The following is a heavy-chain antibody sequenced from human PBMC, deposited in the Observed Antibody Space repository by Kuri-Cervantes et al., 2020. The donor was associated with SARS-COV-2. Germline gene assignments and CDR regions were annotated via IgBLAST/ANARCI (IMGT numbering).Heavy chain of an antibody. CDR1: GYSISSGYY. D-gene: IGHD2-2*01. J-gene: IGHJ4*02. CDR2: IYHSGST. CDR3: ARPSAGPAAIDY. Sequence: SETLSLTCTVSGYSISSGYYWGWIRQPPGKGLEWIGSIYHSGSTYNPSLKSRVTISVDTSKNQFSLKLSSVTAADTAVYYCARPSAGPAAIDYWGQGTLVTVSS. V-gene: IGHV4-38-2*02.